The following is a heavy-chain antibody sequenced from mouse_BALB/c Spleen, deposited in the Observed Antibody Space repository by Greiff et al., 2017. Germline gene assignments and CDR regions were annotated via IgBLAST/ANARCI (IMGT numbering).Heavy chain of an antibody. V-gene: IGHV1-7*01. CDR2: INPSTGYT. CDR3: ARGGSFAY. CDR1: GFTFTSYW. Sequence: QVQLQQSGAELAKPGASVKMSCKASGFTFTSYWMHWVKQRPGQGLEWIGYINPSTGYTEYNQKFKDKATLTADKSSSTAYMQLSSLTSEDSAFYYCARGGSFAYWGQGTLVTVSA. J-gene: IGHJ3*01.